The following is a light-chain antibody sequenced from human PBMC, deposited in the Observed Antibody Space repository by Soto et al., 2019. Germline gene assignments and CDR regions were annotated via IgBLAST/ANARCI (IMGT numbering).Light chain of an antibody. CDR1: SSVVGGYNY. Sequence: QSVLTQPRSVSGSPGQSVTISCTGTSSVVGGYNYVSWYQQHPGTAPKLIIFGVSKRPSGVPDRFSGPKSGNTASLSISGLQAEDEADYYCSSYAGTYSYVLGTGTKVTVL. CDR2: GVS. V-gene: IGLV2-11*01. J-gene: IGLJ1*01. CDR3: SSYAGTYSYV.